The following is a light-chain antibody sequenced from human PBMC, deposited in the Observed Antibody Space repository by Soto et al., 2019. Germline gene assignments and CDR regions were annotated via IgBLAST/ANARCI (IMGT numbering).Light chain of an antibody. CDR2: AAS. CDR1: QGISSY. V-gene: IGKV1-8*01. J-gene: IGKJ5*01. Sequence: AIRMTQSPSSFSASTGDRVTITCRASQGISSYLAWYQQKPGKAPKLLIYAASTLQSGVPSRFSGSGSGTDFTLTISSLQPEDFATYYCQQAHGLPFTFGQGTRLEIK. CDR3: QQAHGLPFT.